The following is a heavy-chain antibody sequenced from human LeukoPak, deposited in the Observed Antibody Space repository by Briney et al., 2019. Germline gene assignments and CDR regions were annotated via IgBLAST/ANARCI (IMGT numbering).Heavy chain of an antibody. J-gene: IGHJ5*02. CDR2: IWYDGSNK. D-gene: IGHD3-9*01. V-gene: IGHV3-33*01. CDR1: GFTFSSYG. CDR3: ARDGYDILTGYYPGRWFDP. Sequence: PGRSLRLSCAASGFTFSSYGMHWVRQAPGKGLEWVAVIWYDGSNKYYADSVKGRFTISRDNSKNTLYLQMNSLRAEDTAVYYCARDGYDILTGYYPGRWFDPWGQGTLVTVS.